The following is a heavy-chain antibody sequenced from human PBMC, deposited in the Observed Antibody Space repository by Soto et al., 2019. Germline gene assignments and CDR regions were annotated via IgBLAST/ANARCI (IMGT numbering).Heavy chain of an antibody. D-gene: IGHD3-3*01. CDR3: ARWHTGYDFWSGLRQGFDP. V-gene: IGHV4-59*01. CDR2: IYYSGST. Sequence: SETLSLTCTVSGGSISSYYWSWIRQPPGKGLEWIGYIYYSGSTNYNPSLKSRVTISVDTSKNQFSLKLSSVTAADTAVYYCARWHTGYDFWSGLRQGFDPWGQGTLVTVSS. CDR1: GGSISSYY. J-gene: IGHJ5*02.